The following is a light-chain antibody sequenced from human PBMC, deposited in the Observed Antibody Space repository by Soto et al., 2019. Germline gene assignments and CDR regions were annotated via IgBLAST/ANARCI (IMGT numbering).Light chain of an antibody. CDR2: AAS. CDR3: QQSYSTPPAFT. Sequence: DIQMTQSPSSLSASVGDRVTITCRASQSISSYLNWYQQKPGKAPKLLIYAASSLQSGVPSRFSCSGSGTDFTLTISSLQPEDFATYYCQQSYSTPPAFTFGPGTKVDIK. V-gene: IGKV1-39*01. CDR1: QSISSY. J-gene: IGKJ3*01.